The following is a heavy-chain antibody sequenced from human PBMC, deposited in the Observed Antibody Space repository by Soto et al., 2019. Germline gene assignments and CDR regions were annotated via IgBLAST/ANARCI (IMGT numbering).Heavy chain of an antibody. J-gene: IGHJ6*03. Sequence: VQLVESGGGLVQPGGSLRLSCAASGFTVSSNYMSWVRQAPGKGLEWVSVIYSGGSTYYADSVKGRFTISRDNSKTTLYLQMNSLRAEDTAVYYCARDLKTTYYSYMDVWGRGTTVTVSS. CDR2: IYSGGST. V-gene: IGHV3-66*01. CDR3: ARDLKTTYYSYMDV. CDR1: GFTVSSNY.